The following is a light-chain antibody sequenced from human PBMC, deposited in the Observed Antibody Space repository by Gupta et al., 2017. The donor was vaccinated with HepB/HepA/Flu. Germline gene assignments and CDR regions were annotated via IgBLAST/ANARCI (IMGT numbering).Light chain of an antibody. CDR3: QQSYSVPFT. CDR1: HNISRY. V-gene: IGKV1-39*01. Sequence: DIQILQPPFSLSPSARDRVTITCRASHNISRYLNWYQQTPGKAPKLLIYSTSNLQDWVPSRFTGSGSGTDFTLAISDPQPEDFATYFCQQSYSVPFTFGQGTKLEIK. CDR2: STS. J-gene: IGKJ2*01.